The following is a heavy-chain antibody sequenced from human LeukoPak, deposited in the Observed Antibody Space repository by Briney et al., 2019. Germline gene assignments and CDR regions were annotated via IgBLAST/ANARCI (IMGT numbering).Heavy chain of an antibody. CDR2: ISSRGSTI. D-gene: IGHD6-13*01. J-gene: IGHJ1*01. V-gene: IGHV3-48*03. Sequence: GGALRLSCTASVFTFSSYEMNWVPQAPRAGVEWVSYISSRGSTINYADCVKGRFTITRDNAKNSLFLQMNSLRVEVTAVYKCATVSSSWLGYFQHWGQGTLVTVSS. CDR3: ATVSSSWLGYFQH. CDR1: VFTFSSYE.